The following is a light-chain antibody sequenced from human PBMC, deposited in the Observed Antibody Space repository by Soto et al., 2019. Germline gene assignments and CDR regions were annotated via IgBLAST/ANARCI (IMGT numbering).Light chain of an antibody. J-gene: IGLJ1*01. Sequence: QSVLTQPASVSGSPGQSITISCTGTSSDVGGYNYVSWYQQHPGKAPKLMIYDVSNRPSGVSNRFSGSKSGNTASLTISGLQAEAEADYYCSSYTSSSTLAVFGTGTKVTVL. CDR1: SSDVGGYNY. V-gene: IGLV2-14*01. CDR2: DVS. CDR3: SSYTSSSTLAV.